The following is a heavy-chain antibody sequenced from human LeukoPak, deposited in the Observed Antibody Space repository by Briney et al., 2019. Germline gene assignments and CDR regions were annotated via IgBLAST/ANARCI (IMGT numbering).Heavy chain of an antibody. CDR3: ARVFRLPY. CDR1: GFTVSSNY. J-gene: IGHJ4*02. Sequence: GGSLRLSCAASGFTVSSNYMSWVRQAPGKGLEWVSVIYSGGSTYYADSVKGRFTISRDNAKNSLYLQMNSLRAEDTAVYYCARVFRLPYWGQGTLVTVSS. CDR2: IYSGGST. V-gene: IGHV3-66*01.